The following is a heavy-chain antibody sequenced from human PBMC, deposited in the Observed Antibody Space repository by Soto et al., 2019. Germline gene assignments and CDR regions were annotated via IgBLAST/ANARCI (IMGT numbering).Heavy chain of an antibody. CDR2: LYYGRSA. V-gene: IGHV4-59*01. CDR3: ALRSMAVVPEY. J-gene: IGHJ4*02. Sequence: QVQLQESGPGLVKPSETLSLTCAVSGDSISSYYCMWIRQPPGKGLESIGYLYYGRSANYNPSLKSRVTLSVDTSTNQCSLTLSPMTTADTAVYYCALRSMAVVPEYWGQGTLVTVSS. CDR1: GDSISSYY. D-gene: IGHD3-22*01.